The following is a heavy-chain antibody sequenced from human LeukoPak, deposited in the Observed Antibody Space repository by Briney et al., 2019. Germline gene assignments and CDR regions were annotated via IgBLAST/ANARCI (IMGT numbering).Heavy chain of an antibody. CDR1: GGSISSSSYY. Sequence: SETLSLTCTVSGGSISSSSYYWGWIRQPPGKGLEWIGSIYYSGSTYYNPSLKSRVTISVDTSKNQFPLKLSSVTAADTAVYYCARGTSIAVAGKGWFDPWGQGTLVTVSS. D-gene: IGHD6-19*01. V-gene: IGHV4-39*06. CDR2: IYYSGST. J-gene: IGHJ5*02. CDR3: ARGTSIAVAGKGWFDP.